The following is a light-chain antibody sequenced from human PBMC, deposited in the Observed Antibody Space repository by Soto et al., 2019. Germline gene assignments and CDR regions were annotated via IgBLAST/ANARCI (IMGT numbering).Light chain of an antibody. J-gene: IGKJ1*01. Sequence: DIKMTQSPSTLSASVGDRVTITCRASQSISSWLAWYQQKPGKAPKLLIYDASSLESGVPSRFSGSGSGTEFTLTISSLQPDDFATYYCQQYRTFGQRTKVDIK. CDR2: DAS. V-gene: IGKV1-5*01. CDR1: QSISSW. CDR3: QQYRT.